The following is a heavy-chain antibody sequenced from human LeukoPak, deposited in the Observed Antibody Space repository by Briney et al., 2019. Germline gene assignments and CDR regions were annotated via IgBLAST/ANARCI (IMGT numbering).Heavy chain of an antibody. J-gene: IGHJ4*02. CDR3: AKRGVTTWSDFVF. CDR1: GFTLSRYA. V-gene: IGHV3-30*02. D-gene: IGHD1-14*01. CDR2: IQFDGDNK. Sequence: GGSLRLSCVASGFTLSRYAMHWVRQAPGKGMERVAFIQFDGDNKYYADSVKGRFTISRDNSQNTLYLQMNSLTVEDTAVYYCAKRGVTTWSDFVFWGQGTVVTVSS.